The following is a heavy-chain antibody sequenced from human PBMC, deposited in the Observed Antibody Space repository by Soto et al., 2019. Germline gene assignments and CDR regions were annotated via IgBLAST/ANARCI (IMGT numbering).Heavy chain of an antibody. CDR2: IYYSGTT. CDR1: GGSISSSSYY. J-gene: IGHJ4*02. Sequence: QLQLQESGPGLVKPSETLSLTCTVSGGSISSSSYYWAWVRQPPGKGLEWIGSIYYSGTTNYNPSQTGRVPVSVDTSKYHSSLNLTSVTAADMAVFSCARPIHCITTSCYFDCWCQGTLVTVSS. D-gene: IGHD2-2*01. CDR3: ARPIHCITTSCYFDC. V-gene: IGHV4-39*01.